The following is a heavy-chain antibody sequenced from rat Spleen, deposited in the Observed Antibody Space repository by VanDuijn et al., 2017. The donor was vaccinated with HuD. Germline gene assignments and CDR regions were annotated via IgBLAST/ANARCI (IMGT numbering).Heavy chain of an antibody. D-gene: IGHD1-11*01. J-gene: IGHJ2*01. CDR3: ARLTTEGTGYFDY. CDR1: GFSLTSCN. Sequence: QVQLKESGPGLVQPSQTLSLTCTVSGFSLTSCNVHWVRQPPGKGLEWMGVRWSDGDTSYNSALKSRLSISRDTSKSQVFLKMNSLQTEDTATYYCARLTTEGTGYFDYWGQGVMVTVSS. CDR2: RWSDGDT. V-gene: IGHV2-32*01.